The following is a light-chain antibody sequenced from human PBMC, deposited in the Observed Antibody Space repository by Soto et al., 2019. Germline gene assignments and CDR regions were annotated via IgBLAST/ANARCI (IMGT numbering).Light chain of an antibody. CDR3: MQTTQLPWT. J-gene: IGKJ1*01. V-gene: IGKV2D-29*01. Sequence: IKIIHTPHSLSVPPDPPASICCKSGQSLLHSDGKTFFYWYLQRPGQPPQLLIYEVSDRFSGVPPRLSGSGSGRDFTLKISGVEAEDVGVYYCMQTTQLPWTFGQGNKV. CDR2: EVS. CDR1: QSLLHSDGKTF.